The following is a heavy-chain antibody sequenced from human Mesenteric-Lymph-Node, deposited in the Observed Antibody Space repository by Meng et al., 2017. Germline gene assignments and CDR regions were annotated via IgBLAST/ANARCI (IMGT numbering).Heavy chain of an antibody. Sequence: SCKASGYTFTSYGISWVRQAPGKGLEWVSVTSGSGARTYYTDSVKGRFTISRDNSKDTLYLQMNSLRAEDSALYYCARDGRYSSGWYGVFEYWGQGALVTVSS. D-gene: IGHD6-19*01. CDR2: TSGSGART. CDR3: ARDGRYSSGWYGVFEY. V-gene: IGHV3-23*01. CDR1: GYTFTSYG. J-gene: IGHJ4*02.